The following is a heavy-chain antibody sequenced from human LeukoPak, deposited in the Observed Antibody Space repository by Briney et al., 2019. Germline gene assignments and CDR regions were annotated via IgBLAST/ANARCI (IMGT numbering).Heavy chain of an antibody. CDR1: GYTFTSYG. CDR3: ARSEDYGDRYYYYYMDV. V-gene: IGHV1-18*01. Sequence: VASVKVSCKASGYTFTSYGISWVRQAPGQGLERMGWISAYNGNTNYAQKLQGRVTMTTDTSTSTAYMELRSLRSDDTAVYYCARSEDYGDRYYYYYMDVWGKGTTVTVSS. CDR2: ISAYNGNT. J-gene: IGHJ6*03. D-gene: IGHD4-17*01.